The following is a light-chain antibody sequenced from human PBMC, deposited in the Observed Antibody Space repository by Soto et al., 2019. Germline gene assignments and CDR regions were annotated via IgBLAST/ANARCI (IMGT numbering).Light chain of an antibody. Sequence: DIQMTQSPSSLSASVGDRVTITCRASQGISTYLNWYHQKPGKAPKLLIYAASSLQSGVPSRFSGSGSETDFTLTISSLQPEDFATYSCQQSYSPTWTFGQVNTVEIK. J-gene: IGKJ1*01. CDR3: QQSYSPTWT. CDR1: QGISTY. V-gene: IGKV1-39*01. CDR2: AAS.